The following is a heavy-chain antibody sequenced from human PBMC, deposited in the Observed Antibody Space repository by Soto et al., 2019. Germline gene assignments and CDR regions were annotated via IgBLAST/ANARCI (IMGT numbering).Heavy chain of an antibody. CDR1: GFTFSDYW. Sequence: EVQLVESGGGLVQPGESLRLSCSASGFTFSDYWMTWVRQAPGKGLEWVANIRKDESKKSYLDSVRGRFTVSRDNARNLLYLQMDSLRAEDTALYYCARYVSPGSGPYYDDFDIWGQGTMVTVSS. CDR2: IRKDESKK. CDR3: ARYVSPGSGPYYDDFDI. D-gene: IGHD3-22*01. J-gene: IGHJ3*02. V-gene: IGHV3-7*05.